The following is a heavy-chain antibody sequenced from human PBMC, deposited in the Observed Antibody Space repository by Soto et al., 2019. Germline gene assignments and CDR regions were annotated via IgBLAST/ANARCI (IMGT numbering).Heavy chain of an antibody. CDR1: GFTFSNYW. D-gene: IGHD1-26*01. Sequence: EVELVESGGGLVQPGGSLRLSCVASGFTFSNYWMTWVRQAPGKGPEWVANIKHDGSERYHVGSVKGRFTISRDNAKKPVGLAKSHLRAEETGVVFRAKFIPPPVGANSFDYWGQGSLITVSS. CDR2: IKHDGSER. V-gene: IGHV3-7*05. J-gene: IGHJ4*02. CDR3: AKFIPPPVGANSFDY.